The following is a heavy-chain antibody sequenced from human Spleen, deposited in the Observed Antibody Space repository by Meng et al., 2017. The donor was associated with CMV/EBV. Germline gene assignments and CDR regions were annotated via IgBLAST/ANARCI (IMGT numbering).Heavy chain of an antibody. Sequence: ASVKVSCKASGYTFSGYYVHWVRQAPGEGLEWMGWINPYSGATTYAQKFRGRVTMTRDTSISTAYMDLRSLRSDDTAVYYCARDGFVVIQPATILESELLPGGSDYWGQGTLVTVSS. CDR2: INPYSGAT. J-gene: IGHJ4*02. V-gene: IGHV1-2*02. CDR3: ARDGFVVIQPATILESELLPGGSDY. CDR1: GYTFSGYY. D-gene: IGHD2-2*02.